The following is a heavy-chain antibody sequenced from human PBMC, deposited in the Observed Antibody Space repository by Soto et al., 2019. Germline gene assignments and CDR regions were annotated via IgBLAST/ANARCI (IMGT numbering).Heavy chain of an antibody. J-gene: IGHJ4*02. D-gene: IGHD2-15*01. V-gene: IGHV1-46*01. CDR3: ARVGCSGGSCYAVDY. Sequence: ASVKVSCKASGYTFTSYYMHWVRQAPGQGLEWMGIINPSGGSTSYAQKFQGRVTMTRDTSTSTVYMELSSLRSEDTAVYYCARVGCSGGSCYAVDYWGQGTLVTVSS. CDR1: GYTFTSYY. CDR2: INPSGGST.